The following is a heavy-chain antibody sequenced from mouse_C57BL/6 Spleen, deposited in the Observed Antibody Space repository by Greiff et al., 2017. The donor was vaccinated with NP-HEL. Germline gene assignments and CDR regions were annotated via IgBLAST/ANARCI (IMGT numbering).Heavy chain of an antibody. V-gene: IGHV1-55*01. CDR1: GYTFTSYW. J-gene: IGHJ4*01. Sequence: VQLQHPGAELVKPGASVKMSCKASGYTFTSYWITWVKQRPGQGLEWIGVIYPGSGSTNYNEKFKSKATLTVDTSSSTAYMQLSSLTSEDSAVYYCARWGYYGSRGAMDYWGQGTSVTVSS. CDR2: IYPGSGST. CDR3: ARWGYYGSRGAMDY. D-gene: IGHD1-1*01.